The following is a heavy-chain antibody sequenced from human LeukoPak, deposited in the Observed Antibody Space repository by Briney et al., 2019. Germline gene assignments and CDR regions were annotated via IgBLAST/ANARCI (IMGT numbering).Heavy chain of an antibody. D-gene: IGHD3-22*01. CDR3: ARGITMIVVVIPPDY. CDR2: IYYSGST. J-gene: IGHJ4*02. Sequence: SETLSLTCTVSGGSISSSSYYWGWIRQPPGKGLEWIGSIYYSGSTYYNPSLKSRVTISVDTSKNQFSLKLSSVTAADTAVYYCARGITMIVVVIPPDYWGQGTLVTVSP. CDR1: GGSISSSSYY. V-gene: IGHV4-39*01.